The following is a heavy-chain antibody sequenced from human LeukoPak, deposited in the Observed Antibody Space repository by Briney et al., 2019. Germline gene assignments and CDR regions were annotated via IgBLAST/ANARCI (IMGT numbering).Heavy chain of an antibody. CDR3: AKDIVATIPGYYFDY. Sequence: PGASLRLSCAASGFTFSSYAMSWVRPAPGKGLEWVSAISGSGGSTYYADSVKGRFTISRDNSKNTLYLQMNSLRAEDTAVYYCAKDIVATIPGYYFDYWGQGTLVTVSS. CDR2: ISGSGGST. CDR1: GFTFSSYA. V-gene: IGHV3-23*01. D-gene: IGHD5-12*01. J-gene: IGHJ4*02.